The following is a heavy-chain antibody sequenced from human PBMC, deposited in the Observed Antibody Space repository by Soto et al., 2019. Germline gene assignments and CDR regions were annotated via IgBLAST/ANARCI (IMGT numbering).Heavy chain of an antibody. CDR2: IYYSGST. D-gene: IGHD3-22*01. CDR1: GGSISSGDYY. Sequence: PSETLSLTCTVSGGSISSGDYYWSWIRQPPGKGLEWIGYIYYSGSTYYNPSLKSRVTISVDTSKNQFSLKLSSVTAADTAVYYCATELTYYYDSSGYYHNYFDYWGQGTLVTVSS. V-gene: IGHV4-30-4*01. CDR3: ATELTYYYDSSGYYHNYFDY. J-gene: IGHJ4*02.